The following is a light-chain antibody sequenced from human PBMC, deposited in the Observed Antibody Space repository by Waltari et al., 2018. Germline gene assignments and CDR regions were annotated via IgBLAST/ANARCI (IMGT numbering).Light chain of an antibody. CDR3: NSRDSSGLVV. Sequence: SSELTQDPAVSVDLGQTVRITCQGDRIRRYYGSWYQQKPGQAPVLVLYGKNNRPSGIPNRVSGSSSGDTASLTITGAQAEDEAAYYCNSRDSSGLVVFGGGTKLTVL. CDR1: RIRRYY. V-gene: IGLV3-19*01. J-gene: IGLJ2*01. CDR2: GKN.